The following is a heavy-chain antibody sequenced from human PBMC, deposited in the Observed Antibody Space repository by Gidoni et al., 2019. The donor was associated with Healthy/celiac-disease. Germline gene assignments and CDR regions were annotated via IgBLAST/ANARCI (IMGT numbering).Heavy chain of an antibody. D-gene: IGHD2-2*01. V-gene: IGHV3-11*01. Sequence: QVQLVESGGGLVKPGGSLSLSCAAYGFTFSDYYMSWIRQAPGKGLEWVAYISSSGSTIYYADSVKGRFTISRDNAKNSLYLQMNSLRAEDTAVYYCARDCSSTSPYYYYGMDVWGQGTTVTVSS. CDR1: GFTFSDYY. J-gene: IGHJ6*02. CDR3: ARDCSSTSPYYYYGMDV. CDR2: ISSSGSTI.